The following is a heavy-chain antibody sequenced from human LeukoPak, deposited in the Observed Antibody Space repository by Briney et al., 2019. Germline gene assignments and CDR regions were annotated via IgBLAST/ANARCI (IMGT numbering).Heavy chain of an antibody. V-gene: IGHV3-30-3*01. CDR3: ASGITYYYDSSGYGDY. CDR1: GFTFSSYA. CDR2: ISYDGSNK. J-gene: IGHJ4*02. D-gene: IGHD3-22*01. Sequence: GRSLRLSCAASGFTFSSYAMHWVRQAPGKGLEWVAVISYDGSNKYYADSVKGRFTISRDNSKNTLYLQMNSLRAEDTAVYYCASGITYYYDSSGYGDYWGQGTLVTVS.